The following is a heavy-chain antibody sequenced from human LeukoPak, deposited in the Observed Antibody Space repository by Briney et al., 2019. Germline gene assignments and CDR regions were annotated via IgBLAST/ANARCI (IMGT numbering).Heavy chain of an antibody. D-gene: IGHD4-17*01. CDR3: ARRGTVTTVPFDY. J-gene: IGHJ4*02. Sequence: GESLKISCKCFGYRFTSHCIGLVRQMPGTSLGGVGIIYPGDSDTRYSPSSQGQVTISADKSISTAYLQWSSLKASDTAMYYCARRGTVTTVPFDYWGQGTLVTVSS. V-gene: IGHV5-51*01. CDR2: IYPGDSDT. CDR1: GYRFTSHC.